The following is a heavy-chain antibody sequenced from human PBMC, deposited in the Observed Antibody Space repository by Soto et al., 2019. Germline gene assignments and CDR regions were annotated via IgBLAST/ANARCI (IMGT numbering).Heavy chain of an antibody. CDR3: ARGGSNDWQVAFHI. Sequence: QLQQWGAGLLKPSETLSLTCVVSGGSFSTYYYNWIRQSPGKGLEWIGEINHSGSNNYSPSLKSRVTMSLDTSKNHFSLKLTSVTAADTAVYYCARGGSNDWQVAFHIWGQGTMVTVSS. D-gene: IGHD3-9*01. V-gene: IGHV4-34*01. CDR2: INHSGSN. CDR1: GGSFSTYY. J-gene: IGHJ3*02.